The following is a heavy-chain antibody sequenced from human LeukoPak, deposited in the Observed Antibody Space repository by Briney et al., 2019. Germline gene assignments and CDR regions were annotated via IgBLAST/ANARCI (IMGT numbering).Heavy chain of an antibody. CDR1: GGSISSYY. J-gene: IGHJ5*02. D-gene: IGHD6-13*01. CDR2: IYYSGST. V-gene: IGHV4-59*01. Sequence: SETLSLTCTVSGGSISSYYWSWIRQPPGKGLKWMGYIYYSGSTNYNPSLKSRVTISVDTSKNQFSLKLSSVTAADTAVYYCASWGIAAAGRNNWFDPWGQGTLVTVSS. CDR3: ASWGIAAAGRNNWFDP.